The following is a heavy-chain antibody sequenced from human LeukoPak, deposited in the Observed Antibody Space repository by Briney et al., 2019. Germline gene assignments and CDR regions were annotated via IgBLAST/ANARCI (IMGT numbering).Heavy chain of an antibody. CDR1: EYTFTSYY. CDR3: ARDKSSLDFWSGYYIDY. D-gene: IGHD3-3*01. Sequence: ASVKVSCKASEYTFTSYYMHWVRQAPGQGLEWMGIINPSGGSTSYAQKFQGRVTMTRDTSTSTVYMELSSLRSEDTAVYYCARDKSSLDFWSGYYIDYWGQGTLVTVSS. J-gene: IGHJ4*02. V-gene: IGHV1-46*01. CDR2: INPSGGST.